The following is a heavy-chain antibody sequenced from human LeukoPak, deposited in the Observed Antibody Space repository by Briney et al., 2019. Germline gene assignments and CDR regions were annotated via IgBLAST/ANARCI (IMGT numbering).Heavy chain of an antibody. Sequence: SETLSLTCAVYGGSFSGYYWSWIGQPPGKGLEWIGEINHSGSTNYNPSLKSRVTISVDTSKNQFSLKLSSVTAADTAVYYCARAGSYDFWSGYYTGWFDPWGQGTLVTVSS. J-gene: IGHJ5*02. V-gene: IGHV4-34*01. CDR1: GGSFSGYY. CDR2: INHSGST. CDR3: ARAGSYDFWSGYYTGWFDP. D-gene: IGHD3-3*01.